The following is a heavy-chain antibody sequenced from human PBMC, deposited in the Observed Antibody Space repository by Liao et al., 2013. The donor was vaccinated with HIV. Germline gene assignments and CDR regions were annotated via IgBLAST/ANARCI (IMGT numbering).Heavy chain of an antibody. CDR3: ARSERWTLSSGDV. D-gene: IGHD3-10*01. CDR2: INHSGST. Sequence: QVQLQQWGAGLLKPSETLSLTCAVYGGSFSRYYWSWIRQPPGKGLEWIGEINHSGSTNYNPSLKSRVTISVDTSKNQFSLKLSSGTAADTAIYYCARSERWTLSSGDVWGKGPRSPSPQ. CDR1: GGSFSRYY. V-gene: IGHV4-34*01. J-gene: IGHJ6*04.